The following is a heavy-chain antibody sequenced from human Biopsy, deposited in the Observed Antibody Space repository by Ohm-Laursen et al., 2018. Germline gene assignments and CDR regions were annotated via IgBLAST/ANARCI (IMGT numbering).Heavy chain of an antibody. J-gene: IGHJ4*02. Sequence: ASVKVSCKSSGYSFTSYYMHWVRQAPGQGLEWMGMINPSGSTTSYPQISQGRVTMTRDTSKSTVYMELSSLRSADTAVYFCARNTGWYGDLYYFDYWGQGTLVTVSS. V-gene: IGHV1-46*01. D-gene: IGHD6-19*01. CDR2: INPSGSTT. CDR1: GYSFTSYY. CDR3: ARNTGWYGDLYYFDY.